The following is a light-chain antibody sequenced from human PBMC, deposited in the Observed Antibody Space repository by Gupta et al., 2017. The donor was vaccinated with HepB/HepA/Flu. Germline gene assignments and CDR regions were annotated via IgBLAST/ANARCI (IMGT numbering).Light chain of an antibody. Sequence: DIQMTQSPSSLSAPVGDRVTITCRASQSIATYLNWYQQRPGTGKAPKLLIFSASNLQSGVPSRFSGSGSRTDFSLTITNLQLEDFTTYYCQQGFTTPWTFGQGTKV. CDR2: SAS. CDR3: QQGFTTPWT. J-gene: IGKJ1*01. V-gene: IGKV1-39*01. CDR1: QSIATY.